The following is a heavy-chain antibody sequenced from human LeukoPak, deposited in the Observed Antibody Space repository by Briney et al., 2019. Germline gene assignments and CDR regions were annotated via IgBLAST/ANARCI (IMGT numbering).Heavy chain of an antibody. CDR3: ARGGYDSSGHPDY. J-gene: IGHJ4*02. D-gene: IGHD3-22*01. CDR2: ISRSGVST. Sequence: PGGSLRLSCAASGFTFSSYAMNWVRQAPGKGLEWVSAISRSGVSTYYADSVKGRFTISRDNSRDTLYLQMSSLRAEDTAVYYCARGGYDSSGHPDYWGQGTLVAVSS. CDR1: GFTFSSYA. V-gene: IGHV3-23*01.